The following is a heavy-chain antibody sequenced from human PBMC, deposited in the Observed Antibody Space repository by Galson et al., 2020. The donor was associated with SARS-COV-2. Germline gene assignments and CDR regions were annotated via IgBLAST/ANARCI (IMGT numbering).Heavy chain of an antibody. CDR1: GGSFSGYS. CDR2: INIGGNT. CDR3: ARGHRGVVPSPVLGLGPYYSYYYMDV. Sequence: SQTLSLTCAVYGGSFSGYSWTWIRQPPGKGLEWIGEINIGGNTNYSPSLRSRVTVSVDTSKNQFSLNLRSVTAADTALYYCARGHRGVVPSPVLGLGPYYSYYYMDVWDKGTTVTVSS. V-gene: IGHV4-34*01. J-gene: IGHJ6*03. D-gene: IGHD3-10*01.